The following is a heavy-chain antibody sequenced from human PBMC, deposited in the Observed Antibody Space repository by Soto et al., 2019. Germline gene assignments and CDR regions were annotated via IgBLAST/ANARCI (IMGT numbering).Heavy chain of an antibody. Sequence: WWSLKLSCLVSVFTFNNYGMHWFRQAPGKGLEWLAVVSYDGTKTMYTDSVKGRISISRDNARNTLFLQMDSLTAEDTALYYCARELRSYSGAYSDHWGQGALVTVSS. CDR2: VSYDGTKT. CDR3: ARELRSYSGAYSDH. D-gene: IGHD1-26*01. V-gene: IGHV3-33*05. J-gene: IGHJ4*02. CDR1: VFTFNNYG.